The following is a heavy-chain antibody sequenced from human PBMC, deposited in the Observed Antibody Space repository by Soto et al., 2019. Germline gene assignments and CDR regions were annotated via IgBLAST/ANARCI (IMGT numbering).Heavy chain of an antibody. V-gene: IGHV1-8*01. CDR1: GYTFTSYD. J-gene: IGHJ4*01. CDR2: MNPNSGNT. D-gene: IGHD2-8*01. CDR3: ARAIYGVNVNY. Sequence: QVQLVQSGAAVKKPGASVKVSCKASGYTFTSYDINWVRQATGQGREWMGCMNPNSGNTGYAQKIQGRVTLTRYSSITKAYMELSSLRSEDTAVYYCARAIYGVNVNYRGYGDLVTVST.